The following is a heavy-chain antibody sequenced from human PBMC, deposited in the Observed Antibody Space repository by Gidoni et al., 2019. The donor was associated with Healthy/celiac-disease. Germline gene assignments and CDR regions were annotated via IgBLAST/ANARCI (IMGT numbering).Heavy chain of an antibody. CDR1: GFTFSSYA. CDR2: ISYDGSNK. J-gene: IGHJ4*02. V-gene: IGHV3-30-3*01. Sequence: QVQLVESGGGVVKPGRSLRLSCAASGFTFSSYAMHWVRQAPGKGLEWVAVISYDGSNKYYADSVKGRFTISRDNSKNTLYLQMNSLRAEDTAVYYCARESGGQHDYWGQGTLVTVSS. CDR3: ARESGGQHDY. D-gene: IGHD6-13*01.